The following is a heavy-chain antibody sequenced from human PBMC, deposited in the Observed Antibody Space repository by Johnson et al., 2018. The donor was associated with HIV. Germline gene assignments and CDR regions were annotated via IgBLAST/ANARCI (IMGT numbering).Heavy chain of an antibody. CDR3: ARAGVVFSTASHDAFDI. V-gene: IGHV3-11*04. D-gene: IGHD2-21*01. CDR1: GFTFSDHY. J-gene: IGHJ3*02. Sequence: QVQLVESGGGLVKPGGSLRLSCAVSGFTFSDHYMSWIRQAPGKGLEWVSYISSSGSSIYYADSVKGRFTISRDNAKSSLYLQMNGLRAEDTAVYYCARAGVVFSTASHDAFDIWGQGTMVTVSS. CDR2: ISSSGSSI.